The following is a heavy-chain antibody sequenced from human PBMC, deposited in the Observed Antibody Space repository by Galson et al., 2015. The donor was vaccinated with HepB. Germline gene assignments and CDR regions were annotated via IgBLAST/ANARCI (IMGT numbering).Heavy chain of an antibody. Sequence: CKASGYTFISYGISWVRQAPGQGLEWMRWISAYNGNTNDTQKLKGRVTMTTDTATSTAYMELRSLRSDDTAMYYSAKERAVIATAGNGDYWDKGTLVTVSS. CDR3: AKERAVIATAGNGDY. D-gene: IGHD6-13*01. V-gene: IGHV1-18*04. J-gene: IGHJ4*02. CDR2: ISAYNGNT. CDR1: GYTFISYG.